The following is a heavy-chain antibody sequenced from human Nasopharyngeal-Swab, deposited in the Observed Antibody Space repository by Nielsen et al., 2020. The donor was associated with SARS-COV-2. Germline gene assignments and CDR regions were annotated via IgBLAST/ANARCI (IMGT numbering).Heavy chain of an antibody. CDR3: ARSIAAAGNFPRIRVFPDV. V-gene: IGHV4-34*01. J-gene: IGHJ6*04. D-gene: IGHD6-13*01. CDR2: INHSGST. Sequence: WIRQPPGKGLEWIGEINHSGSTNYNPSLKSRVTISVDTSKNQFSLKPSSVTAADTAVYYCARSIAAAGNFPRIRVFPDVWGKGTTVTVSS.